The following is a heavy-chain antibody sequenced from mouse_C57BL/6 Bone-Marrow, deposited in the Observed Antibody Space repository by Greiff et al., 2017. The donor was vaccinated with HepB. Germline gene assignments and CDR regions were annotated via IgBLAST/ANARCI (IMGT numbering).Heavy chain of an antibody. CDR2: IDPEDGET. CDR3: ALFYYWFAY. J-gene: IGHJ3*01. Sequence: EVQLQQSGAELVKPGASVKLSCTASGFNIKDYYMHWVKQRTEQGLEWIGRIDPEDGETKYAPTFQGKATITADTSSNTAYLQLSSLTSEDTAVYYCALFYYWFAYWGQGTLVTVSA. CDR1: GFNIKDYY. D-gene: IGHD1-1*01. V-gene: IGHV14-2*01.